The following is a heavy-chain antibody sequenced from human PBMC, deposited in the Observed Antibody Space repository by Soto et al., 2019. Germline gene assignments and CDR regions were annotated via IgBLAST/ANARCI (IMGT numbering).Heavy chain of an antibody. CDR2: ISAYNGNT. Sequence: QVQLVQSGAEVKKPGASVKVSCKASGYTFTSYGISWVRQAPGQGLEWMGWISAYNGNTNHAQKLQGRVTMTTGTSTSTAYMELRSLRSDDTGVYYCARDLIPFRGVIYYFDYWGQGTLVTVSS. D-gene: IGHD3-10*01. J-gene: IGHJ4*02. CDR1: GYTFTSYG. CDR3: ARDLIPFRGVIYYFDY. V-gene: IGHV1-18*01.